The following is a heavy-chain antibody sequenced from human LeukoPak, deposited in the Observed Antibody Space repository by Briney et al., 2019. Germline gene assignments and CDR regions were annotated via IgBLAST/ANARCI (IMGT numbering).Heavy chain of an antibody. Sequence: ASVTLSFTSTVSAVTIYNFYWVWLAQRQGQEWMGWINPNRGGRNYAQGFHGRVTRTRDTSISTAYMELSRLRCDDTAVYYCARAGDSGNLAWGEGSLVAVSS. CDR1: VSAVTIYN. J-gene: IGHJ5*02. V-gene: IGHV1-2*02. CDR2: INPNRGGR. CDR3: ARAGDSGNLA. D-gene: IGHD1-26*01.